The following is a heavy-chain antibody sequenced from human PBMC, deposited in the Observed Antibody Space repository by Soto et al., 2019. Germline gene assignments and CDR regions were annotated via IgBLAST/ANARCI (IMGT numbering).Heavy chain of an antibody. CDR3: ARDRSRSNYYDSSGSFDY. CDR1: GYTFTSYA. CDR2: INAGNGNT. D-gene: IGHD3-22*01. V-gene: IGHV1-3*01. Sequence: ASVKVSCKASGYTFTSYAMHWVRQAPGQRLEWMGWINAGNGNTKYSQKFQGRVTITRDTSASTAYMELSSLRSEDTAVYYCARDRSRSNYYDSSGSFDYWGQGTLVTVSS. J-gene: IGHJ4*02.